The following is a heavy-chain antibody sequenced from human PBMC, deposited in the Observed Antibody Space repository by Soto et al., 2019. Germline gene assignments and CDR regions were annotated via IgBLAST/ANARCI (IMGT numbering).Heavy chain of an antibody. CDR3: ARDPAP. V-gene: IGHV4-31*03. CDR2: IYNSGTT. CDR1: GGSITSGSYY. Sequence: QVQLQESGPGLVMPSETLSLTCTVYGGSITSGSYYWRWIRQHPGKGLEWIGYIYNSGTTYYNPSLKSRVTISVDTSKNQFSLKLTSVTAADTAVYYCARDPAPWGQGTLVTVSS. J-gene: IGHJ5*02.